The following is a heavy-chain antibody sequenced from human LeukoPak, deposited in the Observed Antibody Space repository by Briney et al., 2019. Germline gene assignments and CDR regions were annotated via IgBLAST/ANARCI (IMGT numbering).Heavy chain of an antibody. CDR1: GYTFFSYG. D-gene: IGHD1-1*01. Sequence: ASVKVACKTSGYTFFSYGITWVRQAPGQGLEWMGWISANNGDTEYAPKFQGRVTMTTESNTRTAYLDVRSLRSDDTAVYYCARDGVHSGTTDFWGQGTLITVAS. J-gene: IGHJ4*02. V-gene: IGHV1-18*01. CDR2: ISANNGDT. CDR3: ARDGVHSGTTDF.